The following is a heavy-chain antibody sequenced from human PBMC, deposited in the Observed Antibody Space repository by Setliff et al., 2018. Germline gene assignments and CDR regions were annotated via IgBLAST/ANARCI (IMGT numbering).Heavy chain of an antibody. J-gene: IGHJ3*02. CDR1: GYTFTSHY. CDR2: INPSSGRT. Sequence: ASVKVSCEASGYTFTSHYMHWVRQAPGLGLGWMGTINPSSGRTSYAQKFQGRVTMTRDTSTSTVYMDMSSLRSEDTAVYYCARDVFPYHYEGAFDIWGQGTMVTVSS. V-gene: IGHV1-46*01. CDR3: ARDVFPYHYEGAFDI. D-gene: IGHD3-22*01.